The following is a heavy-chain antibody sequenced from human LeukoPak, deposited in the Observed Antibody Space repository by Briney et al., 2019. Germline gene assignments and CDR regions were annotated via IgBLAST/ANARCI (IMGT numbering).Heavy chain of an antibody. Sequence: SETLSLTCAVYGGSFSGYYWSWIRQPPGKGLEWIGEINHSGSTNYNPSLKSRVTISVDTSKNQFSLKLSSVTAADTAVYYCARGRSSSWYWEYFQHWGQGTLVTVSS. D-gene: IGHD6-13*01. CDR1: GGSFSGYY. V-gene: IGHV4-34*01. CDR2: INHSGST. CDR3: ARGRSSSWYWEYFQH. J-gene: IGHJ1*01.